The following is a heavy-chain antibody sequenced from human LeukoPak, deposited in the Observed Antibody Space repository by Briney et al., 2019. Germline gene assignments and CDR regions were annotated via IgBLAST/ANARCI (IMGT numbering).Heavy chain of an antibody. V-gene: IGHV3-9*01. CDR1: GFTLDVYA. J-gene: IGHJ2*01. CDR2: FSWNSGSI. Sequence: GGPLRLSCAASGFTLDVYAMHWARQARGKGLEGASGFSWNSGSIGYADSVKGRFTISRDNAKNSLYLQMNSLRAEDTALYYCAKDINGGNSGSMGRFDLWGRGTLVTVSS. D-gene: IGHD2-21*02. CDR3: AKDINGGNSGSMGRFDL.